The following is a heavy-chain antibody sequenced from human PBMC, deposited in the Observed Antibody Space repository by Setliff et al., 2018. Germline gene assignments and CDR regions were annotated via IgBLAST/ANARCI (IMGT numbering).Heavy chain of an antibody. D-gene: IGHD1-26*01. CDR1: GGSITESF. CDR2: LHTSGTT. Sequence: SETLSLTCTVSGGSITESFWSWIRQPAGKGLEWIGRLHTSGTTTYNLSLKSRVTMSMDKANNQFSLRVTSVTAADTAVYFCARDNTIVGATDYWGQGTMVTVSS. J-gene: IGHJ4*02. V-gene: IGHV4-4*07. CDR3: ARDNTIVGATDY.